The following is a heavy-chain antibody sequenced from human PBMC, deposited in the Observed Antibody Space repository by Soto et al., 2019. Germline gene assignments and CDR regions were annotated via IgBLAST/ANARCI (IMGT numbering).Heavy chain of an antibody. CDR1: GGSISSSSYY. J-gene: IGHJ6*02. CDR3: ASLLMMGATSDRSTYYYYGMDV. Sequence: SSETLSLTCTVSGGSISSSSYYWGWIRQPPGKGLEWIGSIYYSGSTYYNPSLKSRVTISVDTSKNQFSLKLSSVTAADTAVYYCASLLMMGATSDRSTYYYYGMDVWGQGTTVTVSS. V-gene: IGHV4-39*01. CDR2: IYYSGST. D-gene: IGHD1-26*01.